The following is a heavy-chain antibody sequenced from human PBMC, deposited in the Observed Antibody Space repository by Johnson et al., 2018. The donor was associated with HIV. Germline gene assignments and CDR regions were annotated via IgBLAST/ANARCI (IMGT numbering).Heavy chain of an antibody. CDR1: GFTFSSYG. V-gene: IGHV3-30*02. CDR3: TTFYCGGDCYAFDI. D-gene: IGHD2-21*01. J-gene: IGHJ3*02. CDR2: IRYDGSNK. Sequence: QVQLVESGGGVVQPGGSLRLSCAASGFTFSSYGMHWVRQAPGKGLEWVAFIRYDGSNKYYADSVKGRFTISRDNSKNTLYLQMNSLKTEDTAVYYCTTFYCGGDCYAFDIWGQGTMVTVSS.